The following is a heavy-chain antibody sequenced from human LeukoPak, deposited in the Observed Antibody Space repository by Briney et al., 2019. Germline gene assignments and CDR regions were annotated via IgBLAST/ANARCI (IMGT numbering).Heavy chain of an antibody. CDR3: ARGHGSGSYYKDYYYYYGMDV. J-gene: IGHJ6*02. CDR1: GFTFRSYV. CDR2: IRYDGTDK. V-gene: IGHV3-30*02. Sequence: GGSLRLSCAASGFTFRSYVMHWVRQAPGKGLEWVAFIRYDGTDKDYGDSVKGRFTISRDNSKNTLYLQMNSLRGEDTAMYYCARGHGSGSYYKDYYYYYGMDVWGQGTTVTVSS. D-gene: IGHD3-10*01.